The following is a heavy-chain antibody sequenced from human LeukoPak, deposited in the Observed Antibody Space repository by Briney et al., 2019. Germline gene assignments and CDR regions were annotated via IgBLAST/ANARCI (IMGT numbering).Heavy chain of an antibody. Sequence: SETLSLTCTVSGVSISSYYWSWIRQPAGKGLEWIGRIYTSRSTNHNPSLKSRVTMSVDKSKNQLSLKLSSVTAADTAVYYCARGAYHYGSGSYYFDYWGQGSLVTVSS. CDR3: ARGAYHYGSGSYYFDY. CDR1: GVSISSYY. D-gene: IGHD3-10*01. CDR2: IYTSRST. J-gene: IGHJ4*02. V-gene: IGHV4-4*07.